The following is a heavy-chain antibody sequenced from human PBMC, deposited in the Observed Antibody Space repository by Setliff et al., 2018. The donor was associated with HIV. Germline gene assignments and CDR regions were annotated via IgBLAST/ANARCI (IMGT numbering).Heavy chain of an antibody. D-gene: IGHD3-22*01. CDR2: IYTSGST. J-gene: IGHJ5*02. CDR1: GGSISSGSYY. CDR3: ARDRGYYDSSGSDPGFDP. Sequence: SETLSLTCTVSGGSISSGSYYWSWIRQPAGKGLEWIGRIYTSGSTNYNPSLKSRVTISVDTSKNQFSLKLSSVTAADTAVYYCARDRGYYDSSGSDPGFDPWGQGTLVTVSS. V-gene: IGHV4-61*02.